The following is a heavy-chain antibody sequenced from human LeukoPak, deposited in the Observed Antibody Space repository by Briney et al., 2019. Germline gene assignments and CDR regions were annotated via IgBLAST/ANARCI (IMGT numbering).Heavy chain of an antibody. CDR2: ISDNGAVT. V-gene: IGHV3-23*01. D-gene: IGHD2/OR15-2a*01. J-gene: IGHJ4*02. CDR1: GFSFSMYS. Sequence: GGSLRLSCAASGFSFSMYSMSWIRQAPGKGLEWVSVISDNGAVTFYGDSVKGRFTTSRDNSKNTLYLQMNSLRAEDTAVYYCAKDWITNIPDYWGQGTLVTVSS. CDR3: AKDWITNIPDY.